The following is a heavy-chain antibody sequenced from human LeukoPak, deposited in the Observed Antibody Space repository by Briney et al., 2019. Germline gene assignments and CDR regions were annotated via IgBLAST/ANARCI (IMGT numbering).Heavy chain of an antibody. V-gene: IGHV3-30*04. D-gene: IGHD6-13*01. CDR1: GFTFSNHA. CDR3: ARDLEAAGTYGY. CDR2: ISYDGRNE. Sequence: GGSLRLSCTASGFTFSNHALHWVRQAPGKGLEWLTVISYDGRNEYYADSVTGRFTISRDNSKNTVSLQLNSLRVEDAAVYYCARDLEAAGTYGYWGQGTLVTVSS. J-gene: IGHJ4*02.